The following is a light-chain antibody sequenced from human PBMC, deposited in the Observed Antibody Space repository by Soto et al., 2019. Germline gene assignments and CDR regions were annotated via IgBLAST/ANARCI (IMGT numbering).Light chain of an antibody. CDR3: CSYAGSSTYV. V-gene: IGLV2-23*01. CDR2: EGN. J-gene: IGLJ1*01. CDR1: SSDVGTYNL. Sequence: QAASVSGSPGQSISISCTGTSSDVGTYNLVSWYQQHPGKAPKLMIYEGNKRPSGVSNRFSGSKSGNTASLSISGLQAEDEADYYCCSYAGSSTYVFGTGTKLTVL.